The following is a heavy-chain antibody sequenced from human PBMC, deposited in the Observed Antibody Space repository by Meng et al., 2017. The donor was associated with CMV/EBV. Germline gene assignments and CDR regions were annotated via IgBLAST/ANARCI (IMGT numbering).Heavy chain of an antibody. CDR3: ASTRVVVPAAIFSLRGRRGWFDP. D-gene: IGHD2-2*01. Sequence: SLKVSCKASGGTFSSYAIRWVRQAPGQGLEWMGGIIPILGIANYAQKFQGRVTITADKSTSTAYMELSSLRSEDTAVYYCASTRVVVPAAIFSLRGRRGWFDPWGQGTLVTVSS. J-gene: IGHJ5*02. V-gene: IGHV1-69*10. CDR2: IIPILGIA. CDR1: GGTFSSYA.